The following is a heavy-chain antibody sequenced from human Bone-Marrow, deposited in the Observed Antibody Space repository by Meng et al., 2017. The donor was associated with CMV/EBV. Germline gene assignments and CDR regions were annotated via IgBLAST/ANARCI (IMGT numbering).Heavy chain of an antibody. Sequence: GGSPRLSCAASGFTLSSYLMSWVRQAPGKGLEWVANIKQDGSEKYYVDSVKGRFTISRANAKNSLYLQMNRLRAEDTAVYYCARDWTLPYYDILTGYYYSYYYGMDVWGQGTTVTVSS. J-gene: IGHJ6*02. V-gene: IGHV3-7*01. D-gene: IGHD3-9*01. CDR1: GFTLSSYL. CDR3: ARDWTLPYYDILTGYYYSYYYGMDV. CDR2: IKQDGSEK.